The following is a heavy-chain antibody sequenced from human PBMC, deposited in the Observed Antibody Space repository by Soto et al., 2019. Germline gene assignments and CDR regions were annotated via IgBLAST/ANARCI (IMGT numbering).Heavy chain of an antibody. J-gene: IGHJ4*02. CDR1: GDSFKNYA. V-gene: IGHV1-69*06. CDR3: ARLDSTLITWDY. D-gene: IGHD1-1*01. Sequence: QVQLVQSGAEVKKPGSSVKISCKTSGDSFKNYAIGWVRQVPGQGLEWTGSIIPLFGTANYARMFEGRVTITADKSTTTVYMELGSLISEDTAVYYCARLDSTLITWDYWGQGTLVTVSP. CDR2: IIPLFGTA.